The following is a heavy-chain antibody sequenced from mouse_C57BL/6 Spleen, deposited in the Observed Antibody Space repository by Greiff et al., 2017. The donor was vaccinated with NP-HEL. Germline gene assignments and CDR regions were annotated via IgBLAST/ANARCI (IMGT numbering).Heavy chain of an antibody. CDR1: GYAFSSYW. Sequence: VQLQQSGAELVKPGASVKISCKASGYAFSSYWMNWVKQRPGKGLEWIGQIYPGDGDTNYNGKFKGKATLTADKSSSTAYMQLSSLTSEDSAVYFCAREDYYGSSRFDYWGQGTTLTVSS. D-gene: IGHD1-1*01. V-gene: IGHV1-80*01. CDR3: AREDYYGSSRFDY. CDR2: IYPGDGDT. J-gene: IGHJ2*01.